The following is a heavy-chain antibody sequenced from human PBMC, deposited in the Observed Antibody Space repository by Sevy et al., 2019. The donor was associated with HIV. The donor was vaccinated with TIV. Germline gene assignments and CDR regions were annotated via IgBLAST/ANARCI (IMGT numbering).Heavy chain of an antibody. V-gene: IGHV3-23*01. CDR2: LSFGCGKI. Sequence: GGSLRLSCAASGFAFYEYSMSWIRQAPGKGLEWVATLSFGCGKINYADSVKGRFTISRDNSKKSYYLQMDNLRVEDTALYYCAGEGGSRPYDYWGQGTRVTVSS. J-gene: IGHJ4*02. CDR1: GFAFYEYS. CDR3: AGEGGSRPYDY. D-gene: IGHD3-10*01.